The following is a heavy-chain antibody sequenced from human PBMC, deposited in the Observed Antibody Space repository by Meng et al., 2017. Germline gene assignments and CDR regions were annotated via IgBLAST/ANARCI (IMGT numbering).Heavy chain of an antibody. CDR2: ISSSCSTI. J-gene: IGHJ6*02. V-gene: IGHV3-48*03. Sequence: GESLKISCAASGFTFSSYEMNRVRQAPGKGLEWVSYISSSCSTIYYADSVKGRFTISRDNAKNSLYLQMNSLRAEDTAVYYCARVDGGNLFYYYYGMDVWGQGTTVTVSS. CDR3: ARVDGGNLFYYYYGMDV. CDR1: GFTFSSYE. D-gene: IGHD4-23*01.